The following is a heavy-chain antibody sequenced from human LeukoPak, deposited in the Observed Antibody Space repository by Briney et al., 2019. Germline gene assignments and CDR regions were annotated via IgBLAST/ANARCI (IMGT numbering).Heavy chain of an antibody. Sequence: GGSLRLSCAASGFTFSSYGMHWVRQAPGKGLEWVAFIRYDGSNKYYADSVKGRFTISRDNSKNTLYLQMNSLRAEDTAVYYCARDRTLRGWYYFDYWGQGTLVTVSS. CDR3: ARDRTLRGWYYFDY. V-gene: IGHV3-30*02. CDR1: GFTFSSYG. D-gene: IGHD6-19*01. J-gene: IGHJ4*02. CDR2: IRYDGSNK.